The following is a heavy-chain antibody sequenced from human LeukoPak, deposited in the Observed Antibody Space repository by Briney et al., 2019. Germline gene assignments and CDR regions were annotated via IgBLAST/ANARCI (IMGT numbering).Heavy chain of an antibody. Sequence: GGSLRLSCAAPGFTVSSNYMSWVRQAPGKGLEWVSVIYSGGSTYYADSVKGRFTISRDNSKNTLYLQMNSLRAEDTAVYYCARDWRWKAVNYYYGMDVWGQGTTVTVSS. CDR1: GFTVSSNY. CDR3: ARDWRWKAVNYYYGMDV. J-gene: IGHJ6*02. CDR2: IYSGGST. D-gene: IGHD4-23*01. V-gene: IGHV3-66*02.